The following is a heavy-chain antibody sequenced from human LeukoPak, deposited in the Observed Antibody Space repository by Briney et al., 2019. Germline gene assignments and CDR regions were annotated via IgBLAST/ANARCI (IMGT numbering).Heavy chain of an antibody. Sequence: GGSLRLSCAASGFTFSSYWMHWVRQAPGKGLVWVSRTNSDGSSISYADSVKGRFTISRDNAKNTLYLQMNSLRAGDTAVYYCVRAAAASFDYWGQGTLVTVSS. CDR1: GFTFSSYW. D-gene: IGHD6-13*01. CDR3: VRAAAASFDY. CDR2: TNSDGSSI. V-gene: IGHV3-74*01. J-gene: IGHJ4*02.